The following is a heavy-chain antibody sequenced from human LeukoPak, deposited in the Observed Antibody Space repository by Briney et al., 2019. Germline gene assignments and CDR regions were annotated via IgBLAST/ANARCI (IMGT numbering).Heavy chain of an antibody. CDR3: AKDALIAVAGFFDY. V-gene: IGHV3-30*18. D-gene: IGHD6-19*01. J-gene: IGHJ4*02. Sequence: GRSLRLSCAASGFIFSSYGMHWVRQAPGKGLEWVAVISYDGSNKYYADSVKGRFTISRDNSKNTLYLQMNSLRAEDTAVYYCAKDALIAVAGFFDYWGQGTLVTVSS. CDR1: GFIFSSYG. CDR2: ISYDGSNK.